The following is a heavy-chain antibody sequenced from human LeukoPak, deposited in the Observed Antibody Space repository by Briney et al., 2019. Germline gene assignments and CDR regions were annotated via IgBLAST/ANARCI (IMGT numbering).Heavy chain of an antibody. Sequence: GGSLRLSCAASGFTFSSYSMNWVRQAPGKGLEWVSSISSSSSYIYYADSVKGRFTISRDNAKNSLYPQMNSLRADDKAVYYCARLGLTDYFDYWGQGTMVTVSS. CDR2: ISSSSSYI. V-gene: IGHV3-21*01. J-gene: IGHJ4*02. CDR3: ARLGLTDYFDY. CDR1: GFTFSSYS.